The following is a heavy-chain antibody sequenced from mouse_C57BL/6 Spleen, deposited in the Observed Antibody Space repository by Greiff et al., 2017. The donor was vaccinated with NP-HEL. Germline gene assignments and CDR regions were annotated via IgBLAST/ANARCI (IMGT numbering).Heavy chain of an antibody. V-gene: IGHV10-1*01. CDR1: GFSFNTYA. J-gene: IGHJ4*01. CDR3: VRLYDYDDYYAMDY. D-gene: IGHD2-4*01. CDR2: IRSKSNNYAT. Sequence: EVKVVESGGGLVQPKGSLKLSCAASGFSFNTYAMNWVRQAPGKGLEWVARIRSKSNNYATYYADSVKDRFTISRDDSESMLYLQMNNLKTEDTVMYYGVRLYDYDDYYAMDYWGQGTSVTVSS.